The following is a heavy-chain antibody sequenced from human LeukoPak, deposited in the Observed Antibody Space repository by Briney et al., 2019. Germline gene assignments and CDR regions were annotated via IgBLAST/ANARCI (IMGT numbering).Heavy chain of an antibody. CDR1: GFTFSDYY. CDR3: ARPYYYDSSGYYKA. CDR2: ISSSGSTI. V-gene: IGHV3-11*04. J-gene: IGHJ5*02. D-gene: IGHD3-22*01. Sequence: PGGSLRLSCAASGFTFSDYYMSWIRQAPGKGLEWVSYISSSGSTIYYADSVKGRFTISRDNAKNSLYLQMNSLRAEDTAVYYCARPYYYDSSGYYKAWGQGTLVTVSS.